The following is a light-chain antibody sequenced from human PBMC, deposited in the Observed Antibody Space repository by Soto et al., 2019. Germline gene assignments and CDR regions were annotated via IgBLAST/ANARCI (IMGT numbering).Light chain of an antibody. J-gene: IGLJ2*01. CDR2: EVS. CDR1: SRDVGGYNY. Sequence: QSVLTQPASVSGSPGQSITISCTGSSRDVGGYNYVSWYQQHPGKAPKLMIYEVSNRPSGVSNRFSGSKSGNTASLTISGLQAADEADYYCSSYTSSTTLVFGGGTKLTVL. V-gene: IGLV2-14*01. CDR3: SSYTSSTTLV.